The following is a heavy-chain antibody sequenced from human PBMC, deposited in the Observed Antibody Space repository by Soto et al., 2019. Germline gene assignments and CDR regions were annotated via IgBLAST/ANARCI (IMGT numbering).Heavy chain of an antibody. CDR3: ARGERYSSSWYSSFDY. V-gene: IGHV3-48*02. CDR1: GFTFSSYS. J-gene: IGHJ4*02. Sequence: EVQLVESGGGLVQPGGSLRLSCAASGFTFSSYSMNWVRQAPGKGLEWVSYISSSSSTIYYAVSVKGRFTISRDNAKNSLYLQMNSLRDEDTAVYYCARGERYSSSWYSSFDYWGQGTLVTVSS. CDR2: ISSSSSTI. D-gene: IGHD6-13*01.